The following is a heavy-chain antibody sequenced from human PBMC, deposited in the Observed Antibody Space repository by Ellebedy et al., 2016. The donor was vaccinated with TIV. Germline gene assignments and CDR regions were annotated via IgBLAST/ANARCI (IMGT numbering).Heavy chain of an antibody. CDR3: ARLYCSGGSCYLGPDY. Sequence: GESLKISCAASGFTFSDYYMSWIRQAPGKGLEWVSYISSSGSTISYGDSVKGRFTISRDNATNSLYLQMNSLRAEDTAVYYCARLYCSGGSCYLGPDYWGQGTLVAVSS. CDR1: GFTFSDYY. CDR2: ISSSGSTI. V-gene: IGHV3-11*01. D-gene: IGHD2-15*01. J-gene: IGHJ4*02.